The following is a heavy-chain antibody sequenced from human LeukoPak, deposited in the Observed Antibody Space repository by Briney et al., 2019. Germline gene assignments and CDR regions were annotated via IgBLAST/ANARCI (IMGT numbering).Heavy chain of an antibody. Sequence: PSETLSLTCTVSGGSISSYYWSWIRQPPGKGLEGSGYIYYSGSTNYNPSLKSRVTISVDSSKNQFSLKLSSVTAADTAVYYCARLDLELDTLSFDYWGQGTLVTVSS. CDR1: GGSISSYY. J-gene: IGHJ4*02. V-gene: IGHV4-59*12. CDR2: IYYSGST. CDR3: ARLDLELDTLSFDY. D-gene: IGHD1-1*01.